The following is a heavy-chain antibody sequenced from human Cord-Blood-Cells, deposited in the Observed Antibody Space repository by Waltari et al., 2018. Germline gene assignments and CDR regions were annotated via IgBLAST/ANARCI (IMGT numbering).Heavy chain of an antibody. V-gene: IGHV4-39*01. Sequence: QLQLQESGPGLVKPSETLSLTCTVSGGSISSSSYYWAWIRQPPGKGLEWIGSIYYSGSTYYNPSLKSRVTISVDTSKNQFSLKLSSVTAADTAVYYCARQVATIRDAFDIWGQGTMVTVSS. CDR1: GGSISSSSYY. CDR3: ARQVATIRDAFDI. CDR2: IYYSGST. J-gene: IGHJ3*02. D-gene: IGHD5-12*01.